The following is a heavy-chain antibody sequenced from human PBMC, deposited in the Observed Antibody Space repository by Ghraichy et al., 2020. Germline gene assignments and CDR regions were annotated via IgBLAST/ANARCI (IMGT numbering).Heavy chain of an antibody. D-gene: IGHD2-2*01. CDR3: ARHKSCSSSNCYVYHYGMDV. Sequence: GGSLRLSCAASGFTFSNYWMTWVRQVPGQGLEWVANIKQDGSEKYYVDSVKGRFTISRDNAKNSLYLQMNSLRAEDTAVYFCARHKSCSSSNCYVYHYGMDVWGQGTTVTVSS. J-gene: IGHJ6*02. CDR2: IKQDGSEK. CDR1: GFTFSNYW. V-gene: IGHV3-7*01.